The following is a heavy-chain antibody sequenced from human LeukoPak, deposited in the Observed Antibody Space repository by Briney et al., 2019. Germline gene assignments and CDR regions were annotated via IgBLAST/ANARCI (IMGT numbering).Heavy chain of an antibody. D-gene: IGHD3-22*01. J-gene: IGHJ4*02. CDR2: ISGSGGST. Sequence: GRSLRLSCAASGFTFSNYAMTWARQAPGKGLEWVSTISGSGGSTYYADSVKGRFTISRDNSKNTLYLQMNSLRAEDTAVYYCASGPPMIVVYWGQGTLVTVSS. V-gene: IGHV3-23*01. CDR3: ASGPPMIVVY. CDR1: GFTFSNYA.